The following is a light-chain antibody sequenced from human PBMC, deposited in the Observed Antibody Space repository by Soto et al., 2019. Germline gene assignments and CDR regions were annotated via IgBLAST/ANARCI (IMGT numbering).Light chain of an antibody. CDR1: QSVSSSY. CDR2: GAS. Sequence: IVLTQSPGTLSFSPGERATLSCRASQSVSSSYLAWYQQKPGQAPRLLIYGASSRANGIPDRFSGSGSGTDFTLTISRLEPEDFAVYSCQQYGSSRTFGQGTKVEIX. V-gene: IGKV3-20*01. J-gene: IGKJ1*01. CDR3: QQYGSSRT.